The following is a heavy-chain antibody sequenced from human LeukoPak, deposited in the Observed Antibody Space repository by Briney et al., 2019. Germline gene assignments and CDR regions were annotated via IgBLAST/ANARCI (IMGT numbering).Heavy chain of an antibody. J-gene: IGHJ6*03. D-gene: IGHD3-3*01. V-gene: IGHV3-23*01. CDR2: ISGSGGST. CDR1: GFTFSSYA. Sequence: GGSLRLSCAASGFTFSSYAMSWVRQAPGKGLGWVSAISGSGGSTYYADSVKGRFTISRDNSKSTLYLQMNSLRAEDTAVYYCAKTYSDFWSGYYTVDYYMDVWGKGTAVTVFS. CDR3: AKTYSDFWSGYYTVDYYMDV.